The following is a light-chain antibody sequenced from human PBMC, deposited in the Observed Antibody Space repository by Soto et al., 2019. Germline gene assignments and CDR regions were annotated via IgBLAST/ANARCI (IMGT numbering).Light chain of an antibody. CDR2: GAS. Sequence: EIVLTQSPGTLSLSPGERATLSCRASQSVSSSYLAWYQQKPGQAPRLLIYGASSRATGIPDRFSGSGSGTDFTLTISRLEPEDGAVYYCQQDCSSPPFTFGPGTKVDIK. CDR3: QQDCSSPPFT. CDR1: QSVSSSY. J-gene: IGKJ3*01. V-gene: IGKV3-20*01.